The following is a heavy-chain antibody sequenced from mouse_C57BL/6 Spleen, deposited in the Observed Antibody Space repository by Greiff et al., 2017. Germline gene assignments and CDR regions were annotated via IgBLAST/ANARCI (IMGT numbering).Heavy chain of an antibody. CDR1: GYAFSSSW. CDR2: IYPGDGDT. D-gene: IGHD1-1*01. CDR3: AREVITTVVGRYYFDY. Sequence: VKLQESGPELVKPGASVKISCKASGYAFSSSWMNWVKQRPGKGLEWIGRIYPGDGDTNYNGKFKGKATLTADKSSSTAYMQLSSLTSEDSAVYFCAREVITTVVGRYYFDYWGQGTTLTVSS. V-gene: IGHV1-82*01. J-gene: IGHJ2*01.